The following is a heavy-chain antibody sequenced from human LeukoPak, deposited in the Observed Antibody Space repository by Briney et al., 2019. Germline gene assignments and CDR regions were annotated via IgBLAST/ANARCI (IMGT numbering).Heavy chain of an antibody. CDR3: ASYFPGGEDAFDI. D-gene: IGHD2/OR15-2a*01. V-gene: IGHV3-11*01. CDR2: ISSSGSTI. CDR1: GFTFSDYY. Sequence: GGSLRLSCAASGFTFSDYYMSWIRQAPGKGLEWVSYISSSGSTIYYADSVKGQFTISRDNAKNSLYLQMNSLRAEDTAVYYCASYFPGGEDAFDIWGQGTMVTVSS. J-gene: IGHJ3*02.